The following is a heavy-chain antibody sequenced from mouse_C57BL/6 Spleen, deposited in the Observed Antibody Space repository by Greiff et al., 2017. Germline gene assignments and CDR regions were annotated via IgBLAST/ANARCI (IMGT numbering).Heavy chain of an antibody. V-gene: IGHV10-1*01. CDR1: GFSFNTYA. D-gene: IGHD2-12*01. CDR3: VRQVDYTLWFAY. Sequence: EVKLVESGGGLVQPKGSLKLSCAASGFSFNTYAMNWVRQAPGKGLEWVARIRSKSNNYATYYADSVKDRFTISRDDSESMLYLQMNNLKTEDSAMDYCVRQVDYTLWFAYWGQGTLVTVSA. J-gene: IGHJ3*01. CDR2: IRSKSNNYAT.